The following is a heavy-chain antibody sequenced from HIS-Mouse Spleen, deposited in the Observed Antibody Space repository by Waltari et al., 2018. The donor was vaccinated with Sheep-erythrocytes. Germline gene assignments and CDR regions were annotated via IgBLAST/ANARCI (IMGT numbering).Heavy chain of an antibody. CDR2: ISSSSSYI. D-gene: IGHD5-12*01. J-gene: IGHJ4*02. CDR3: ARAGYSGEYYFEY. Sequence: EVQLVESGGGLVKPGGSLRLSCAASGFTFRSYSMNWVRQAPGKGLEWVSSISSSSSYIYYADSVKGRFTISRDNAKNSLYLQMNSLRAEDTAVYYCARAGYSGEYYFEYWGQGTLVTVSS. V-gene: IGHV3-21*01. CDR1: GFTFRSYS.